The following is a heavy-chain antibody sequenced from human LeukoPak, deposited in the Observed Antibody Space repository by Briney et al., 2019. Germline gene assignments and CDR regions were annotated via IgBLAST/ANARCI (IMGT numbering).Heavy chain of an antibody. CDR1: GFTFSSYG. Sequence: GGSLRLSCAASGFTFSSYGMSWVRQAPGKGLVWVSRINGDGITTNYADSVKGRFTISRDNAKNTLFLQVNSLRAEDTAIYYCARRVSGNYGKFDSWGQGTLVTVSS. J-gene: IGHJ4*02. V-gene: IGHV3-74*01. D-gene: IGHD4-23*01. CDR2: INGDGITT. CDR3: ARRVSGNYGKFDS.